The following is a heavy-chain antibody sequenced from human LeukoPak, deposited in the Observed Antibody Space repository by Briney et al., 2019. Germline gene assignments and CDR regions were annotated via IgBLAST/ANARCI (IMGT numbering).Heavy chain of an antibody. J-gene: IGHJ4*02. Sequence: SETLSLTCAVYGGSCSGYYCSWIRQPPGKGLEWIGEINHSGSTNYNPSLKSRVTISVDTSKNQFSLKLSSVTAADTAGYYCARVQDDYWGQGTLVTVSS. CDR3: ARVQDDY. CDR1: GGSCSGYY. V-gene: IGHV4-34*01. CDR2: INHSGST.